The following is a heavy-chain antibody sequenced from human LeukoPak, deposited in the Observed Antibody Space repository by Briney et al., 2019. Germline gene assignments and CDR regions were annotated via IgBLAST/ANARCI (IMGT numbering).Heavy chain of an antibody. CDR1: GFTVSSSY. V-gene: IGHV3-66*01. CDR3: ARVNAFRSSGYYYGMDV. D-gene: IGHD3-22*01. Sequence: QSGGSLRLSCTGSGFTVSSSYMSWVRQTPGKGLEWVSFMYSGGTTYYADSVKGRFTISRDSSKNTVNLQMNSLRAEDTAVYYCARVNAFRSSGYYYGMDVWGQGTTVAVSS. CDR2: MYSGGTT. J-gene: IGHJ6*02.